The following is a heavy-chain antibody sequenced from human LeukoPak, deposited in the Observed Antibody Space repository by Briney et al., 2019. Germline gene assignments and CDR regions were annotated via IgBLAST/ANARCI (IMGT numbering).Heavy chain of an antibody. J-gene: IGHJ4*02. Sequence: GGSLRLSCAVSGFTFSSYWMTWVRQAPGKGLEWVANMNLDGREKYYVDSVKGRFTISRDNAKNSLYLQMNSLTAEDTAVYYCARDDGFSSYSYWGQGALVTVSS. CDR3: ARDDGFSSYSY. CDR1: GFTFSSYW. D-gene: IGHD3/OR15-3a*01. CDR2: MNLDGREK. V-gene: IGHV3-7*01.